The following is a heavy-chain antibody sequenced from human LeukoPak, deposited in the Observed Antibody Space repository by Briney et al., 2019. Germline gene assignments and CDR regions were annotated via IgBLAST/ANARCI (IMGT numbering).Heavy chain of an antibody. CDR1: GFSFSVFW. J-gene: IGHJ6*04. V-gene: IGHV3-7*01. CDR2: IKKDGSEK. Sequence: GGSLRLSCAASGFSFSVFWMHWVRQAPGKGLEWVANIKKDGSEKHYVDSVKGRFTISRDNARNSLFLQMNSLRAEDTAVYYCAKGVDVWGKGTTVTVSS. CDR3: AKGVDV.